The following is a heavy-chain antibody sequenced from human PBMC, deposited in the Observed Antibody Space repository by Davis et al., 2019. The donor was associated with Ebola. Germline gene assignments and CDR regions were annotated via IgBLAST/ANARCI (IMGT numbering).Heavy chain of an antibody. CDR1: GYTFTSYG. CDR2: INPHNGNT. J-gene: IGHJ6*04. CDR3: ARERLIVVVVAATGDYYYGMDV. V-gene: IGHV1-18*04. D-gene: IGHD2-15*01. Sequence: AASVKVSCKASGYTFTSYGISWVRQAPGQGLEWMGWINPHNGNTNYAQNVQGRVTMTRDTSTSTVYMELSSLRSEDTAVYYCARERLIVVVVAATGDYYYGMDVWGKGATVTVSS.